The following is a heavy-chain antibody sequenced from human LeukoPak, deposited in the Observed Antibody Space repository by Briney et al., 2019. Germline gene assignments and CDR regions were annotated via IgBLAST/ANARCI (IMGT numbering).Heavy chain of an antibody. CDR1: GFMISSNW. CDR3: AKEGRSLQTY. J-gene: IGHJ4*02. Sequence: GGTLRLSCAASGFMISSNWMSWVRLAPGKGLEWVANIKEDGTETYYVDSVKGRFTISRDNAKNSLYLQMNSLRVEDTAVYYCAKEGRSLQTYWGQGTLVTVSS. V-gene: IGHV3-7*03. D-gene: IGHD5-24*01. CDR2: IKEDGTET.